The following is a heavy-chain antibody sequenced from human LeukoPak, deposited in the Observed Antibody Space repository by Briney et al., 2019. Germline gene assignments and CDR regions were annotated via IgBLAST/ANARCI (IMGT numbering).Heavy chain of an antibody. V-gene: IGHV3-23*01. J-gene: IGHJ6*02. D-gene: IGHD6-25*01. CDR3: AKQGEADGMDV. Sequence: GGSLRLSCAASGFTFNIYAMSWVRQAPGKGLEWVASIGDPASINYADSVKGRFTISRDDSKNRVFLQMSSLRAEDTAVYYCAKQGEADGMDVWAKGPRSPSP. CDR2: IGDPASI. CDR1: GFTFNIYA.